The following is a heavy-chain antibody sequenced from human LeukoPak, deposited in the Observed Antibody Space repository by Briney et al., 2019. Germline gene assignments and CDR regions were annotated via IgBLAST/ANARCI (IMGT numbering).Heavy chain of an antibody. CDR1: GFTLGSHD. V-gene: IGHV3-13*01. Sequence: GGSLRLSCTASGFTLGSHDMPWVRQIPGQGLEWVPAVSSGFHAFFADSVQGRFTVSREDARNSLYLQMNSLRAGDTAVYYCVREARGYHYTYFDYWGQGTLVTVSS. CDR2: VSSGFHA. J-gene: IGHJ4*02. CDR3: VREARGYHYTYFDY. D-gene: IGHD5-18*01.